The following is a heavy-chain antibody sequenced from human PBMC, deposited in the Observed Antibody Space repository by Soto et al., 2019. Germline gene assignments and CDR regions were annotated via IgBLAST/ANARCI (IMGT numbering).Heavy chain of an antibody. CDR3: ARDPPIWFGELLPIDY. V-gene: IGHV1-69*05. CDR1: GGTFSSYA. J-gene: IGHJ4*02. D-gene: IGHD3-10*01. Sequence: SVKVSCKASGGTFSSYAISWVRQAPGQGLEWMGGIIPIFGTANYAQKLQGRVTITTDTSTSTAYMELRSLRSDDTAVYYCARDPPIWFGELLPIDYWGQGTLVTVSS. CDR2: IIPIFGTA.